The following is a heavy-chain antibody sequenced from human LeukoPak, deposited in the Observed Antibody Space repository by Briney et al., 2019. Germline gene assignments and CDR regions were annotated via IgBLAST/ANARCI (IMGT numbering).Heavy chain of an antibody. CDR1: GFTFSTYN. J-gene: IGHJ4*02. CDR2: ITSSSSTI. V-gene: IGHV3-48*01. D-gene: IGHD3-16*01. Sequence: GGSLRLSCAASGFTFSTYNMNWVRQDPGKGLEWISYITSSSSTIYYADSVKGRFTISRDNAKNSLYLQMNSLRVDDTAVYYCGRVGSYGAFDYWGQGITVTVSS. CDR3: GRVGSYGAFDY.